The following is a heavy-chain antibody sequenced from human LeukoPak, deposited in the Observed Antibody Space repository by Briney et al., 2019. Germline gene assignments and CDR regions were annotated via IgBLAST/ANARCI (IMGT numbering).Heavy chain of an antibody. V-gene: IGHV3-15*07. Sequence: GGSLRLSCAASGFTFNNAWINWVRQAPGKGLEWVGRIKSNSDGGTTDYAAPVKGRFTISRDDSKNTVYLQMNSLKIEDTAVYYCTTDRYYDNSELQFQHWGQGTLVTVSS. CDR1: GFTFNNAW. D-gene: IGHD3-22*01. CDR2: IKSNSDGGTT. CDR3: TTDRYYDNSELQFQH. J-gene: IGHJ1*01.